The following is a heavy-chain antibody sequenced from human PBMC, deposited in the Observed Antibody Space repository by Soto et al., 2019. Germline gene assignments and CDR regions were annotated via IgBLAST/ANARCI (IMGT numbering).Heavy chain of an antibody. CDR2: ISDDCARI. D-gene: IGHD1-20*01. V-gene: IGHV3-74*01. CDR3: TRGRRRSLTVKGAL. J-gene: IGHJ4*02. Sequence: PGGSLRLSCVASGFAFDQYWMHWVRQAAGKGPEWVSRISDDCARIDYADFVKGRFTIARDNAKNTLFLQMRSLRGEDTAVYYFTRGRRRSLTVKGALWGRGALVPVSS. CDR1: GFAFDQYW.